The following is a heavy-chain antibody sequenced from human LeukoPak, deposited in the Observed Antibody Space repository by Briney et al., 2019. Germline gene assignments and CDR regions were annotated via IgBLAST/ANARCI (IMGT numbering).Heavy chain of an antibody. CDR1: GGPISSGGYS. J-gene: IGHJ4*02. CDR3: ARVGGDGYNRQTNIDY. D-gene: IGHD3-16*01. Sequence: SETLSLTCAVSGGPISSGGYSWSWIRQPPGKGLEWIGEINHSGSTNYNPSLKSRVTISVDTSKNQFSLKLSSVTAADTAVYFWARVGGDGYNRQTNIDYWGQGTLVTVPS. CDR2: INHSGST. V-gene: IGHV4-34*01.